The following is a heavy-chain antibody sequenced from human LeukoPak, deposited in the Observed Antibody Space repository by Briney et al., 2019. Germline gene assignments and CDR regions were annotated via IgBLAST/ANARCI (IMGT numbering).Heavy chain of an antibody. CDR2: INHSAST. CDR3: ARVGPYCGGDCYRNYYYYGMDV. CDR1: GGSFSGYY. V-gene: IGHV4-34*01. Sequence: SETLSLTCAVYGGSFSGYYWSWIRQPPGKGLEWIGEINHSASTNYNPSLKSRVTISVDTSKNQFSLKLSSVTAADTAVYYCARVGPYCGGDCYRNYYYYGMDVWGQGTTVTVSS. J-gene: IGHJ6*02. D-gene: IGHD2-21*02.